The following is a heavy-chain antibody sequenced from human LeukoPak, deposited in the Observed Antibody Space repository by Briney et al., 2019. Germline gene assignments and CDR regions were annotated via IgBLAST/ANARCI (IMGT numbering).Heavy chain of an antibody. V-gene: IGHV4-34*01. CDR1: GGSISSYY. CDR2: INHSGST. D-gene: IGHD6-6*01. Sequence: ETLSLTCTVSGGSISSYYWSWIRQPPGKGLEWIGEINHSGSTNYNPSLKSRVTISVDTSKNQFSLKLSSVTAADTAVYYCARGPISSPFRYYYYYMDVWGKGTTVTVSS. CDR3: ARGPISSPFRYYYYYMDV. J-gene: IGHJ6*03.